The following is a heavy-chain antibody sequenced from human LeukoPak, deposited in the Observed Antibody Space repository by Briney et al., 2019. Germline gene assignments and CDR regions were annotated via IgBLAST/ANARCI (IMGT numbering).Heavy chain of an antibody. Sequence: SVRVSCKASGGTFSSYAISWVRQAPGQGLEWMGGIIPIFGIANYAQKFQGRVTITTDESTSTAYMELSSLRSEDTAVYYCASVYDFSGWYYYYYMDVWGKGTTVTVSS. J-gene: IGHJ6*03. D-gene: IGHD3-3*01. V-gene: IGHV1-69*05. CDR2: IIPIFGIA. CDR3: ASVYDFSGWYYYYYMDV. CDR1: GGTFSSYA.